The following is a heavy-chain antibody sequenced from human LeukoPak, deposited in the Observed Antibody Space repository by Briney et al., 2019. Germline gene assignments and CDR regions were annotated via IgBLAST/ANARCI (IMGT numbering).Heavy chain of an antibody. CDR1: GGSISSGGYY. Sequence: SETLSLTCTVSGGSISSGGYYWSWIRQHPGKGLEWIGYIYYSGSTYYNPSLKSRATISVDTSKNQFSLKLSSVTAADTAVYYCARERRIAAAGTFDYWGQGTLVTVSS. V-gene: IGHV4-31*03. CDR2: IYYSGST. CDR3: ARERRIAAAGTFDY. D-gene: IGHD6-13*01. J-gene: IGHJ4*02.